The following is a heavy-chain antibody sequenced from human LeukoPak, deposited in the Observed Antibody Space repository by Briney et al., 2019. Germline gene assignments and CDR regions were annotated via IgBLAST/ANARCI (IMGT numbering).Heavy chain of an antibody. V-gene: IGHV3-7*01. CDR1: GFTFSSDW. CDR3: AGGAGY. Sequence: GGSLRLSCAASGFTFSSDWMSWVRQAPGKGLEWVANINQDGRDKSYVDSVRGRFTISRDNARNSLYLQMNSLRAEDTAMYYCAGGAGYWGQGTLVTVSS. J-gene: IGHJ4*02. CDR2: INQDGRDK.